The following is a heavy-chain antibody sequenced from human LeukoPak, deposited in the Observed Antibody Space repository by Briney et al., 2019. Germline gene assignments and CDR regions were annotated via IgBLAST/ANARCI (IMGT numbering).Heavy chain of an antibody. D-gene: IGHD1-26*01. J-gene: IGHJ6*02. CDR3: ARDPTAQVGATLYYYYGMDV. Sequence: GGSLRLSCAASGFTFNTYTMNWVHQAPGKGLEWVSSLGSTGAHIKYSDSVEGRFTVSRDNAKNSLYLQMNSLRAEDTAVYYCARDPTAQVGATLYYYYGMDVWGQGTTVTVSS. V-gene: IGHV3-21*01. CDR1: GFTFNTYT. CDR2: LGSTGAHI.